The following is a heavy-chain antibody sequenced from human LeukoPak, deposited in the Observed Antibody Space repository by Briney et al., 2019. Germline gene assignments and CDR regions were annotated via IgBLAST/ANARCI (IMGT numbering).Heavy chain of an antibody. CDR2: IYTSGST. CDR1: GGSISSYY. CDR3: ARGEQLVPFDY. Sequence: SETLSLTCTVSGGSISSYYWSWIRQPPGKGLEWIGYIYTSGSTNYNPSLKSRVTISVDTSKNQFSLKLSSVTAADTAVYYCARGEQLVPFDYWGQGTLVTVSS. J-gene: IGHJ4*02. D-gene: IGHD6-6*01. V-gene: IGHV4-4*08.